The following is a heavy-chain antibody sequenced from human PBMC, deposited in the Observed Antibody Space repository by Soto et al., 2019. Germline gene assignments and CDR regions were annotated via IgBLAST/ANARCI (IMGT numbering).Heavy chain of an antibody. CDR2: ISYDGSKK. CDR1: GFTFSSYG. Sequence: QVQLVESGGGVVQPGRSLRLSCAASGFTFSSYGMHWVRQAPGKGLEWGAVISYDGSKKYYADSVKGRFTISRDNSKNTLYLQMNSLRAEDTAVYYCAKDTSSSSILDGMDVWGQGTTVTVSS. V-gene: IGHV3-30*18. CDR3: AKDTSSSSILDGMDV. D-gene: IGHD6-6*01. J-gene: IGHJ6*02.